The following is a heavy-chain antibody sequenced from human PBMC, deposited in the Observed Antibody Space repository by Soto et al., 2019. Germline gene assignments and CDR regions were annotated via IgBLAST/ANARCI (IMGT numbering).Heavy chain of an antibody. Sequence: QITLKESGPPLVKHTQTLTLTCTFSGFSLSTSGVGVGWIRQPPGKALEWLAVIYWDDSKTYSPSLKSRLTITNDTSRDQVVLTMTNMDPVDTATYYCAHKGSGSRAIDYWGQGALVTVSS. D-gene: IGHD3-10*01. V-gene: IGHV2-5*02. CDR2: IYWDDSK. CDR3: AHKGSGSRAIDY. J-gene: IGHJ4*02. CDR1: GFSLSTSGVG.